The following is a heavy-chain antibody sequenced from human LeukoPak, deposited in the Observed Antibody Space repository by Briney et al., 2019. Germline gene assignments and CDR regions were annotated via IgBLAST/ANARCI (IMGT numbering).Heavy chain of an antibody. CDR1: GFTFSDYY. Sequence: GGSLRLSCAASGFTFSDYYMSWIRQAPGKGLEWVSYISSGGSTIYYADSVKGRFTIPRDNAKNSLYLQMNSLRAEDTAVYYCAKDRRATIPVAFDIWGQGTMVTVSS. D-gene: IGHD5-24*01. CDR2: ISSGGSTI. V-gene: IGHV3-11*01. J-gene: IGHJ3*02. CDR3: AKDRRATIPVAFDI.